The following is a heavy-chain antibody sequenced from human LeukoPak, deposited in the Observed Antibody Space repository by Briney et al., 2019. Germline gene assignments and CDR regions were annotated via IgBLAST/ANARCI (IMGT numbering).Heavy chain of an antibody. CDR2: ISGSGGST. Sequence: GGSLRLSCAASGFTFSSYAMSWVRQAPGKGLEWVSAISGSGGSTYYADSVKGRFTISRDNSKNTVYMQMNSLRAEDTAVYYCAKGAGDCSSTSCYSPDYWGQGTLVTVSS. CDR3: AKGAGDCSSTSCYSPDY. CDR1: GFTFSSYA. V-gene: IGHV3-23*01. D-gene: IGHD2-2*02. J-gene: IGHJ4*02.